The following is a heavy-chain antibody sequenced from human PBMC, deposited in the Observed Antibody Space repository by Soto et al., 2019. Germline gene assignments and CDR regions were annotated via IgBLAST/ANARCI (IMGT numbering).Heavy chain of an antibody. CDR3: ARAPSGYEPLLEP. CDR2: ISGGNGNT. CDR1: GYTFGHFA. J-gene: IGHJ5*02. D-gene: IGHD5-12*01. Sequence: QVQLVQSGAEVKKPGASVKVSCKASGYTFGHFAIHWLRQAPGQRPEWMGWISGGNGNTKYSQNFQGRVTITRDTTASTAHMELTSLTFDDMAVHYCARAPSGYEPLLEPWGQGTLVTVPS. V-gene: IGHV1-3*01.